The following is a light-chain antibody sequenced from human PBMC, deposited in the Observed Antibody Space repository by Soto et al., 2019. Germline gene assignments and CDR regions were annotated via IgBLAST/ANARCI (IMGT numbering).Light chain of an antibody. J-gene: IGKJ1*01. CDR2: AAS. CDR1: QGITDY. V-gene: IGKV1-27*01. CDR3: QNYNSAPWT. Sequence: DIQMTQSPSSLSASVGDRVTITCRASQGITDYLAWYQQKPGQVPNLLIYAASTLQSGVPSRFSGSGSGTDFTITITGLQPADVATYYCQNYNSAPWTFGQGTKVEIK.